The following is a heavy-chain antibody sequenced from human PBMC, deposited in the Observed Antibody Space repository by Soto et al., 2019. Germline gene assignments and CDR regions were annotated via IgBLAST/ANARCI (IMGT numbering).Heavy chain of an antibody. J-gene: IGHJ4*02. D-gene: IGHD1-1*01. CDR2: INAGNGNT. Sequence: ASVKVSCKASGYTFTTYGIHWVRQAPGQRLEWMGWINAGNGNTKYSQKFQGRVTFTRDTSASTAYMELSSLRSEDTAVYYCALVEPPSSFDYWGQGTLVTVSS. CDR3: ALVEPPSSFDY. CDR1: GYTFTTYG. V-gene: IGHV1-3*01.